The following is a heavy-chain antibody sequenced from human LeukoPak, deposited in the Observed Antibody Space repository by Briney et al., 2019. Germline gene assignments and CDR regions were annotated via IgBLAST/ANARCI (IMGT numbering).Heavy chain of an antibody. V-gene: IGHV3-23*01. CDR3: ASHPHYDVLTGYSPYYFDY. CDR1: GFTFSDYY. J-gene: IGHJ4*02. CDR2: IGGSGVNT. D-gene: IGHD3-9*01. Sequence: GGSLRLSCAASGFTFSDYYMSWIRQAPGKGLEWVSAIGGSGVNTYYADSAKGRFTISRDSSKNTLYLQMNSLRAEDTAVYYCASHPHYDVLTGYSPYYFDYWGQGTLVTVSS.